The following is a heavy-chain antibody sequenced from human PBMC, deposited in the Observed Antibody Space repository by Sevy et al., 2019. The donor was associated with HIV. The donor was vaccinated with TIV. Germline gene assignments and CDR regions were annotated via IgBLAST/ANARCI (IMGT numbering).Heavy chain of an antibody. CDR3: ERRGGLGYCSSTSCYTFDY. J-gene: IGHJ4*02. CDR2: INSDGSST. Sequence: GGSLRLSCAASGFTFSSYWMHWVRQAPGKGLVWVSRINSDGSSTSYADSVKGRFTISRDNAKNTLYLQMNSLRAEDTAVYYWERRGGLGYCSSTSCYTFDYWGQGTLVTVSS. CDR1: GFTFSSYW. D-gene: IGHD2-2*02. V-gene: IGHV3-74*01.